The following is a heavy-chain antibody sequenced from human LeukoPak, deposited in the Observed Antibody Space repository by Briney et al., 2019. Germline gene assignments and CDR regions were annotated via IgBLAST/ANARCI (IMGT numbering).Heavy chain of an antibody. CDR2: ISSSGSTI. Sequence: GCLRLSCAASGFTFSSYEMNWVRQAPGEGLEWVSYISSSGSTIYYADSVKGRFTISRDNAKNSLYLQMNSLRAEDTAVYYCARPEDSSGYPTCFDYWGQGTLVTVSS. D-gene: IGHD3-22*01. CDR3: ARPEDSSGYPTCFDY. V-gene: IGHV3-48*03. CDR1: GFTFSSYE. J-gene: IGHJ4*02.